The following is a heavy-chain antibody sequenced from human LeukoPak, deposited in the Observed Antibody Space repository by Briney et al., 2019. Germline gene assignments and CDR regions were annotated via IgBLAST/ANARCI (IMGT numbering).Heavy chain of an antibody. Sequence: SETLSLTCTVSGGSTSSYYWSWIRQPAGKGLGWIGRIYTSGSTNYNPSLKSRVTMSVDTSKNQYSLKLSSVTAADTAVYYCARDRSGSYSGMDVWGQGTTVTVSS. J-gene: IGHJ6*02. D-gene: IGHD1-26*01. V-gene: IGHV4-4*07. CDR2: IYTSGST. CDR1: GGSTSSYY. CDR3: ARDRSGSYSGMDV.